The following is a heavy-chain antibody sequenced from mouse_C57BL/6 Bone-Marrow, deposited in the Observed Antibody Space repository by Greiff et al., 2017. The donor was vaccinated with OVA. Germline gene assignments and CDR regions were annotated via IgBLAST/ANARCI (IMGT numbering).Heavy chain of an antibody. CDR3: ARREGYDYDRAWFAY. CDR2: IYPGSGST. CDR1: GYTFTSYW. D-gene: IGHD2-4*01. Sequence: VQLQQPGAELVKPGASVKMSCKASGYTFTSYWITWVKQRPGQGLEWIGDIYPGSGSTNYNEKFKSKATLTVDTSSSTAYMQLSSLTSEDSAVYYCARREGYDYDRAWFAYWGQGTLVTVSA. J-gene: IGHJ3*01. V-gene: IGHV1-55*01.